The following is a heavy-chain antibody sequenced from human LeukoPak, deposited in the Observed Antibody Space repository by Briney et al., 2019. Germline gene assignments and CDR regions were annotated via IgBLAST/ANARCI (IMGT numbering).Heavy chain of an antibody. V-gene: IGHV4-4*07. CDR1: GGSISSYY. D-gene: IGHD3-22*01. CDR3: ARDLTYYYDSDHAFDI. CDR2: ISTSGST. J-gene: IGHJ3*02. Sequence: PSETLSLTCTVSGGSISSYYWSWIRQPAGKGLEWIGRISTSGSTNYNPSLKSRVTMSVDTSKNQFSLKLSSVTAADTAVYYCARDLTYYYDSDHAFDIWGQGTMVTVSS.